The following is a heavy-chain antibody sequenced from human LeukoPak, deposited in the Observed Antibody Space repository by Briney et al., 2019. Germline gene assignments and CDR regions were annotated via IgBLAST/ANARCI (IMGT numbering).Heavy chain of an antibody. Sequence: SETLSLTCTVSGGSISSYYWSWIRQPPGKGLEWIGYIYYSGSTNYSPSLKSRVTISVDTSKNQFSLKLSSVTAADTAVYYCARRGATYDYVWGSYRSHYYFDYWGQGTLVTVSS. CDR3: ARRGATYDYVWGSYRSHYYFDY. V-gene: IGHV4-59*01. J-gene: IGHJ4*02. D-gene: IGHD3-16*02. CDR2: IYYSGST. CDR1: GGSISSYY.